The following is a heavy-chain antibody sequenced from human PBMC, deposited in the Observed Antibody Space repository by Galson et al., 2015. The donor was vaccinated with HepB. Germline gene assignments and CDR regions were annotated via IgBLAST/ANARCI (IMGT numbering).Heavy chain of an antibody. J-gene: IGHJ4*02. CDR2: ITTSDGGT. V-gene: IGHV3-23*01. CDR3: VRGQRSFDY. D-gene: IGHD3-10*01. CDR1: GFTFSTYG. Sequence: SLRLSCAASGFTFSTYGMTWVRQAPGKGLEWVSGITTSDGGTYYADSVKGRFTISRDNSKNTLYPQMNSLRVEDTAVYYCVRGQRSFDYWGQGTLVTVSS.